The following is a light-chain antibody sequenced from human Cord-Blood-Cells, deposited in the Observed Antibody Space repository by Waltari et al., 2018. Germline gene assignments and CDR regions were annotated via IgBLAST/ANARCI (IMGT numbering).Light chain of an antibody. CDR3: QQYGSSPYT. CDR1: QSVSSSY. CDR2: GAS. V-gene: IGKV3-20*01. Sequence: EIVLTQSPGTLSLSPGESATLSCRASQSVSSSYLAWYQQKPGQAPRLLIYGASSRATGIPDRLSGSGSGTDFTLTISRLEPEDFAVYYCQQYGSSPYTFGQGTKLEIK. J-gene: IGKJ2*01.